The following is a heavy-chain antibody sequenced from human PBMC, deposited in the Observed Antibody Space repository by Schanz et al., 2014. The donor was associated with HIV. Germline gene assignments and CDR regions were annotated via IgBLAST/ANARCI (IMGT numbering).Heavy chain of an antibody. CDR3: AKDRTDSGWYKEGPRELGE. CDR2: ISYDGSNK. CDR1: GFTLSSYG. Sequence: QVQLVESGGGVVQPGRSLRLSCGASGFTLSSYGMHWVRQAPGKGLEWVAGISYDGSNKYYADSVKGRFTISRDSFNNTLYLHMSSLRAEDTAVYFCAKDRTDSGWYKEGPRELGEWGQGTLVTVSS. V-gene: IGHV3-30*18. J-gene: IGHJ4*02. D-gene: IGHD6-19*01.